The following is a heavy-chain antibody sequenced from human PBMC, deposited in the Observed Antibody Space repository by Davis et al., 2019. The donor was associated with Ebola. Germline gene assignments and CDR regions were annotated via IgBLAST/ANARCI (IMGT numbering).Heavy chain of an antibody. J-gene: IGHJ6*02. CDR3: SRDLLAYYDFWSGPSSMDV. V-gene: IGHV1-46*01. Sequence: ASVKVSCKASGYTFTGYYIHWVRQAPGQGLEWMGIINPSGGSTSYAQKFQGRVTMTRDTSTSTVYMELSSLRSEDTAVYYCSRDLLAYYDFWSGPSSMDVWGQGTTVTVSS. D-gene: IGHD3-3*01. CDR1: GYTFTGYY. CDR2: INPSGGST.